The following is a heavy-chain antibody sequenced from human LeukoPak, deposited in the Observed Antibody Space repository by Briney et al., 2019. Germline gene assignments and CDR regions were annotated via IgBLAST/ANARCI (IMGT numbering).Heavy chain of an antibody. D-gene: IGHD6-19*01. J-gene: IGHJ4*02. Sequence: PGGSLRLPCAASGFTFDDYAMHWVRQAPGKGLEWVSGISWNSGNIGYADSVKGRFTISRDNAKNSLYLQMDSLRAEDTALYYCAKGDEAVAGAVDYWGQGTLVTVSS. CDR2: ISWNSGNI. CDR3: AKGDEAVAGAVDY. V-gene: IGHV3-9*01. CDR1: GFTFDDYA.